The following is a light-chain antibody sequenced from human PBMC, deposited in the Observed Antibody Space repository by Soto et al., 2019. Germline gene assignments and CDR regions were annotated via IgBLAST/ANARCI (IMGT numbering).Light chain of an antibody. CDR3: QSYDSSLVV. Sequence: QSVLTQPPSVSGAPGQRVTISCTGSSSNIGAGYDVHWYQQLPGTAPKLLISGNSNRPSGVPDRFSGSKSSTSASLAITGLQAEDEADYYCQSYDSSLVVFGGGTKVTVL. CDR1: SSNIGAGYD. V-gene: IGLV1-40*01. J-gene: IGLJ2*01. CDR2: GNS.